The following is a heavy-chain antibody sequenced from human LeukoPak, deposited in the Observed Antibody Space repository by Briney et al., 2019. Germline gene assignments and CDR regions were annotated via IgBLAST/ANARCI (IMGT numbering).Heavy chain of an antibody. Sequence: SETLSLTCAVYGGSFSGYYWSWIRQPPGKGLEWIGEINHSGSTNYNPSLKSRVTISVDTSKNQFSLKLSSVTAADTAVYYCARRERYCSGGSCYWSYYWGQGTLVTVSS. CDR1: GGSFSGYY. CDR3: ARRERYCSGGSCYWSYY. D-gene: IGHD2-15*01. V-gene: IGHV4-34*01. CDR2: INHSGST. J-gene: IGHJ4*02.